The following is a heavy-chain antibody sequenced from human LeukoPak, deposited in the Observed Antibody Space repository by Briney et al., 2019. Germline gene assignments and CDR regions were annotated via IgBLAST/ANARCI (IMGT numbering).Heavy chain of an antibody. CDR3: ASEIIFGSFDY. CDR1: GFTFSIYA. Sequence: GGSLRLSCAASGFTFSIYAMSWVRQAPGKGLEWVSAISGSGNSTYYADSVKGRFTISRDKSKNTLYLQMNSLRAEDTAVYYCASEIIFGSFDYWGQGTLVTVSS. V-gene: IGHV3-23*01. D-gene: IGHD3-3*01. CDR2: ISGSGNST. J-gene: IGHJ4*02.